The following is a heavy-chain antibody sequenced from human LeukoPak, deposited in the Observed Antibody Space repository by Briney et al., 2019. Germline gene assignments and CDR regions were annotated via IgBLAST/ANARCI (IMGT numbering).Heavy chain of an antibody. Sequence: PSETLSLTCTVSGGSISSYYWSWIRQPPGNGLEWIGYIYYSGSTNYNPSLKSRVTISVDTSKNQFSLKLSSVTAADTAVYYCARVSSWPNYIDYWGQGTLVTVSS. CDR3: ARVSSWPNYIDY. D-gene: IGHD6-13*01. CDR2: IYYSGST. J-gene: IGHJ4*02. V-gene: IGHV4-59*01. CDR1: GGSISSYY.